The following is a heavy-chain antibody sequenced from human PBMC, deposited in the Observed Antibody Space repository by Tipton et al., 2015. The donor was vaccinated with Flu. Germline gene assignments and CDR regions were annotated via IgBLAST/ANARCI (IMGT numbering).Heavy chain of an antibody. V-gene: IGHV4-59*01. D-gene: IGHD6-13*01. CDR1: GGSISSYY. J-gene: IGHJ5*02. Sequence: LRLSCTVSGGSISSYYWSWIRQPPGKGLEWIGYIYYSGSTNYNPSLKSRVTISVDTSKNQFSLKLSSVTAADTAVYYCASSPVLAAAGTTRAYWFAPWGQGTLVTVSS. CDR2: IYYSGST. CDR3: ASSPVLAAAGTTRAYWFAP.